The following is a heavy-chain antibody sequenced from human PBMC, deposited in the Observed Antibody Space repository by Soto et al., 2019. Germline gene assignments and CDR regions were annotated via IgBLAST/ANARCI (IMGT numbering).Heavy chain of an antibody. CDR3: TRYSYESSGYYVY. V-gene: IGHV3-49*04. Sequence: GGSLRLSCTGSGFNFANYALTWVRQAPGKGLEWVGVIRGETNGGTADYAASLKGRITISSHDSNSIAYLEINSLQTEDTAVYYCTRYSYESSGYYVYWGQGTLVTVSS. CDR2: IRGETNGGTA. D-gene: IGHD3-22*01. J-gene: IGHJ4*02. CDR1: GFNFANYA.